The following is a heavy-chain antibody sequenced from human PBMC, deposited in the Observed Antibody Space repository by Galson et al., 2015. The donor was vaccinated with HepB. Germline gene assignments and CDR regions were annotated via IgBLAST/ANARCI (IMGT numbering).Heavy chain of an antibody. CDR2: ISYDGSNK. J-gene: IGHJ4*02. CDR3: AKYGYAWGNLPFGGGIDY. V-gene: IGHV3-30*18. CDR1: RVNFHNYG. D-gene: IGHD3-16*01. Sequence: SLRLSCAASRVNFHNYGMHWVRQAPGKGLEWVALISYDGSNKDYAESVKGRFTISRDNSKNTLYLQMNNLRPEDTAVHYCAKYGYAWGNLPFGGGIDYWGQGTLVTVSS.